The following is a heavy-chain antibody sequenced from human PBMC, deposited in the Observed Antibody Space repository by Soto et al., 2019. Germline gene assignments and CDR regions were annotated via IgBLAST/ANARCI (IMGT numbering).Heavy chain of an antibody. Sequence: QVQLQESGPGLVKPSETLSLTCTVSGSSISSYYWSWIRQPPGKGLEWIGYIYYSGSTNYNPSLKSRVTISVDTSKNQFSLKLHSVTAADTAVYYCARRYGSSFDYWGQGTLVTVSS. CDR2: IYYSGST. CDR1: GSSISSYY. CDR3: ARRYGSSFDY. V-gene: IGHV4-59*08. D-gene: IGHD5-12*01. J-gene: IGHJ4*02.